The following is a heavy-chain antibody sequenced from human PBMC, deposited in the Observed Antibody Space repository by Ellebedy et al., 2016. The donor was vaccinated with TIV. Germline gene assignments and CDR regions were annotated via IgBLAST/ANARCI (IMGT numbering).Heavy chain of an antibody. CDR2: ISNTGSRT. D-gene: IGHD3-22*01. CDR3: AKGRGGGSDTSAPRYYFDY. V-gene: IGHV3-23*01. Sequence: PGGSLRLSCAASGFTFSSYAMSWVRQAPGKGLEWFSTISNTGSRTYYADSVEGRFIISRDNSQKTLYLQMNRLRAEDTAVYYCAKGRGGGSDTSAPRYYFDYWGLGTLVTVSS. CDR1: GFTFSSYA. J-gene: IGHJ4*02.